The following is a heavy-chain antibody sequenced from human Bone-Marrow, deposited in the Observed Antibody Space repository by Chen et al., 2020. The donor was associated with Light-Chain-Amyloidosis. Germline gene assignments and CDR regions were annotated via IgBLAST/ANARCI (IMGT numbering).Heavy chain of an antibody. CDR1: GGSISSSNYY. CDR3: ARCGSSLAPRPGY. CDR2: IYYSGST. J-gene: IGHJ4*02. V-gene: IGHV4-39*01. D-gene: IGHD6-6*01. Sequence: QLQLQESGPGLVKPSETLSLTCTVSGGSISSSNYYWGWIRQPPGKGLEWIGSIYYSGSTYYSPSLKSRVAISVDTSKNQFSLKLSSVTAADSAVYYSARCGSSLAPRPGYWGQGTLVTVSS.